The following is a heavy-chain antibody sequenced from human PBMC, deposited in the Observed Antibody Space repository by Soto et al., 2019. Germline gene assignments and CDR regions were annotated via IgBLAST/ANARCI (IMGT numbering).Heavy chain of an antibody. J-gene: IGHJ3*02. D-gene: IGHD2-2*01. Sequence: GASVKVSCKASGYTFTSYAMHWVRQAPGQRLEWMGWINAGNGNTKYSQKFQGRVTITRDTSTSTAYMELRSLRSDDTAVYYCARDLIVVVPAAMQAFDIWGQGTMVTVSS. CDR2: INAGNGNT. CDR1: GYTFTSYA. V-gene: IGHV1-3*01. CDR3: ARDLIVVVPAAMQAFDI.